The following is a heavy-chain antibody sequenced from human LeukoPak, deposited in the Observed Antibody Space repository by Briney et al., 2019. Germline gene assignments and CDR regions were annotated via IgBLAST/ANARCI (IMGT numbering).Heavy chain of an antibody. CDR3: ARDVPVLGYYFDY. Sequence: SGTLSLTCAVSGGSISSSHWWWVGRPPAEGLVGWVGMIYHTGTTNYNPSLKSRVTISVDNSKNQFSLKVSTVTAADTAVSYCARDVPVLGYYFDYWGQGTLVTVSS. V-gene: IGHV4-4*02. J-gene: IGHJ4*02. CDR2: IYHTGTT. D-gene: IGHD2-2*03. CDR1: GGSISSSHW.